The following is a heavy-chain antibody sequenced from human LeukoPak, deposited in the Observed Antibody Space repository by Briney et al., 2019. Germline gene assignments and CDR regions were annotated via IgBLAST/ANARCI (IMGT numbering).Heavy chain of an antibody. CDR2: INQDGSVK. CDR1: GFTFSNYW. Sequence: GGSLRLSCVASGFTFSNYWMSWVRQAPGKGLEWVANINQDGSVKYYVDSVKGRFTISRDNAKNFLQMNSLRVEDTAVYYCARIGYSSSSLDYWGQGTLVTVSS. D-gene: IGHD6-6*01. CDR3: ARIGYSSSSLDY. J-gene: IGHJ4*02. V-gene: IGHV3-7*01.